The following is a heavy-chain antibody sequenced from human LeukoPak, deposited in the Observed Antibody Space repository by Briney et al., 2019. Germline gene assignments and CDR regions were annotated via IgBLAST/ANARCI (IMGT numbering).Heavy chain of an antibody. D-gene: IGHD5-24*01. CDR1: GYSFDAYL. CDR2: INPGSCET. V-gene: IGHV1-2*02. Sequence: SVTVSCKASGYSFDAYLIHWLRLAPGHGLEWMGWINPGSCETNYAPKFHGRVTVNRDTSISTAYMEVSRLTSDDTAVFYCARDQQFWGQGTLVTVSS. J-gene: IGHJ4*02. CDR3: ARDQQF.